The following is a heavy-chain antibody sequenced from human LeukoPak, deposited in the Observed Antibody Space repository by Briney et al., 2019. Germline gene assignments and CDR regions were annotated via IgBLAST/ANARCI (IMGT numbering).Heavy chain of an antibody. J-gene: IGHJ4*02. CDR3: ARGAWSVDY. CDR2: IYYSGST. V-gene: IGHV4-59*01. D-gene: IGHD6-19*01. CDR1: GGSLTGYY. Sequence: SETLSLTCAVSGGSLTGYYWGWIRQPPGKGLEWIGYIYYSGSTNYNPSLKSRVTISLDALKKQFSLKLSCVAAADTAVYYCARGAWSVDYWGQGTLVTVSS.